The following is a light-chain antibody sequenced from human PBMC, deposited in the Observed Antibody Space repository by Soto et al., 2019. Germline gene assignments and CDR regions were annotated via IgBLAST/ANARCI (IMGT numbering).Light chain of an antibody. Sequence: EIVLTQSPGTLSLSPGERATLSCRARQSVSSSYLAWYRQKPGQAPRLLIYGASSRATGIPDRFSGSGSGTDFTLTISRLEPEDVAVYYCQQYGSSPFTFCPWTKVDMK. V-gene: IGKV3-20*01. CDR1: QSVSSSY. CDR2: GAS. CDR3: QQYGSSPFT. J-gene: IGKJ3*01.